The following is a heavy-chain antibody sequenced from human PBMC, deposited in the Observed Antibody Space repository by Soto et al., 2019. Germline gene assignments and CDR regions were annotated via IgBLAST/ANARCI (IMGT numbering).Heavy chain of an antibody. D-gene: IGHD2-15*01. Sequence: EVQLLESGGGLVQPGGSLRLSCAASGFTFSNYAMSWVRQAPGKGLEWVSTISGSGGSTYYADSVKGRFTISRDSSKNTLFLQMNSLRAANTAVYYCAKGCSGGRCYFDYWGRGTLVTVSS. CDR3: AKGCSGGRCYFDY. V-gene: IGHV3-23*01. CDR1: GFTFSNYA. CDR2: ISGSGGST. J-gene: IGHJ4*02.